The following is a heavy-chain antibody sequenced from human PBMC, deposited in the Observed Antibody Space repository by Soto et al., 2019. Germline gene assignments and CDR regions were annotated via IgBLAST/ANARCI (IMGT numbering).Heavy chain of an antibody. CDR1: GFTFRDYY. Sequence: QVQLVESGGALVKPGGSLRLSCAVSGFTFRDYYMSWIRQAPGKGLEWISYISSSGTSTKYADSVKGRFIISRDNAQNSLFLQMNSLRVEDTAIYYCARDRGAVAGQYFDFWGQGTLVTVSS. CDR2: ISSSGTST. D-gene: IGHD6-19*01. V-gene: IGHV3-11*05. CDR3: ARDRGAVAGQYFDF. J-gene: IGHJ4*02.